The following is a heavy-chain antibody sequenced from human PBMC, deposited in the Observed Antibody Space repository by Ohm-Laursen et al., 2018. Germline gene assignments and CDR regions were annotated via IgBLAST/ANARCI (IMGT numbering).Heavy chain of an antibody. CDR2: ISWNSGSI. Sequence: SLRLSCAAPGFTFDDYAMHWVRQAPGKGLEWVSGISWNSGSIGYADSVKGRFTISRDNAKNSLYLQMNSLRGEDTALYYCARERPDTFDYWGQGTLVTVSS. CDR1: GFTFDDYA. CDR3: ARERPDTFDY. V-gene: IGHV3-9*01. D-gene: IGHD3-22*01. J-gene: IGHJ4*02.